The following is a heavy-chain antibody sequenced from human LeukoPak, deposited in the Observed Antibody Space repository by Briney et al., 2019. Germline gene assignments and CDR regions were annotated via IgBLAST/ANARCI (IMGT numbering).Heavy chain of an antibody. J-gene: IGHJ5*02. CDR1: GYSITNYW. Sequence: GESLKISCKGSGYSITNYWIGWVRQMPGKGLEWMGIIYPADSDIRYSPSFQGQVTISADKSISTAYLQWSSLKASDTAMYYCARQEYCSGGSCYTWFDPWGQGTLATVSS. D-gene: IGHD2-15*01. V-gene: IGHV5-51*01. CDR2: IYPADSDI. CDR3: ARQEYCSGGSCYTWFDP.